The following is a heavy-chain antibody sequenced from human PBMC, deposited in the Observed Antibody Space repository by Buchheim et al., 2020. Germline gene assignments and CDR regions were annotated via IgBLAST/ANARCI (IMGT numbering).Heavy chain of an antibody. V-gene: IGHV4-34*01. CDR2: IKHSGST. J-gene: IGHJ6*02. CDR3: ARGTVVPAARQEVQDYYYYGMDV. CDR1: GGSFSGYY. D-gene: IGHD2-2*01. Sequence: VQLQQWGAGLLKPSETLSLTCAVYGGSFSGYYWSWIRQHPGKGLEGIGEIKHSGSTNNNPSLKSRVTIPVDKSKNQFSLMVSTVTAANTAMYYCARGTVVPAARQEVQDYYYYGMDVWGQGTT.